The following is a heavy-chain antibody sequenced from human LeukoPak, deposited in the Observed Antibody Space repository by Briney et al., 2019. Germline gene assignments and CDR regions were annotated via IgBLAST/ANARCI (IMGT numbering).Heavy chain of an antibody. CDR3: ARGGLDYFDS. D-gene: IGHD6-19*01. V-gene: IGHV4-34*01. J-gene: IGHJ4*02. CDR1: GGSFSGYY. Sequence: PSETLSLTCAVYGGSFSGYYWSWIRQPPGKGLEWIATISHSGSTYYNPSLKSQVTISVDTSKNQFSLKLSSVTAADTAVYYCARGGLDYFDSWGQGTLVTVSS. CDR2: ISHSGST.